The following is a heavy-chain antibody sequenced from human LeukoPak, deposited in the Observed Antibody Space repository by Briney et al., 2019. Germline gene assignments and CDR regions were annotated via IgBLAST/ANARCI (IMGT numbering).Heavy chain of an antibody. CDR2: ISWDGGST. D-gene: IGHD3-22*01. V-gene: IGHV3-43*01. CDR1: GFTFDDYT. Sequence: GGSLRLSCAASGFTFDDYTMHWVRQAPGKGLEWVSLISWDGGSTYCADSVKGRFTISRDNSKNSLYLQMNSLRTEDTALYYRAKPYYYDSSGYLTNWGQGTLVTVSS. CDR3: AKPYYYDSSGYLTN. J-gene: IGHJ4*02.